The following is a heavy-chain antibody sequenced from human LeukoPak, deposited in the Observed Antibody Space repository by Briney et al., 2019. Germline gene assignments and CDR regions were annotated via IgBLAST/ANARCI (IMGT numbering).Heavy chain of an antibody. CDR2: IYTSGST. J-gene: IGHJ4*02. Sequence: PSETLSLTCTVSGGSISSYYWSWIRQPAGKGLKWIGRIYTSGSTNYNSSLKSRVTISVDKSKNQFSLKLSSVTAADTAVYYCARGLGNYGYWGQGTLVTVSS. V-gene: IGHV4-4*07. CDR1: GGSISSYY. D-gene: IGHD5-12*01. CDR3: ARGLGNYGY.